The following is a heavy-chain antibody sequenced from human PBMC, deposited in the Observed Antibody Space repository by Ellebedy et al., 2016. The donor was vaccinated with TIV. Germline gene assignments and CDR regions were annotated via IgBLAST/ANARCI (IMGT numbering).Heavy chain of an antibody. V-gene: IGHV3-23*01. J-gene: IGHJ4*02. CDR2: FSGITGST. CDR1: GFTFSNTS. D-gene: IGHD6-6*01. Sequence: GESLKISXAASGFTFSNTSMSCVRQAPGEGLEWVSSFSGITGSTYYADSVKGRFTISRDISKNTLYLQMNSLRAEDTAVYYCAKATPSTASRPPWGDDYWGQGTLVTVSS. CDR3: AKATPSTASRPPWGDDY.